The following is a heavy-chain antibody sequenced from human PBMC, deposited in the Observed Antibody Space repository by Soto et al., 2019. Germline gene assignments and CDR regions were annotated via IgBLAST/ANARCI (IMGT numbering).Heavy chain of an antibody. J-gene: IGHJ6*02. CDR3: ATLYCCGGSCPYDYYYYGMDV. CDR1: GYTFTIYG. CDR2: ISAYNGNT. V-gene: IGHV1-18*04. Sequence: ASVKVSCKAAGYTFTIYGISGVRQSHGQGLEWMGWISAYNGNTNYAQKLQGRVTMTTDTSTSTAYMELRSLTSDDTAVYYCATLYCCGGSCPYDYYYYGMDVWGQGTTVTLSS. D-gene: IGHD2-15*01.